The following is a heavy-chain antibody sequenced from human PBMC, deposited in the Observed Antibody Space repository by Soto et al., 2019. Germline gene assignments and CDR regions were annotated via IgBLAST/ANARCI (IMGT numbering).Heavy chain of an antibody. CDR2: IYYSGNT. CDR3: ARYRGGSGFYFDY. Sequence: SETLSLTCTVSGGSISTGGYYWSWIRQHPGRGLEWIGYIYYSGNTYYNPSLKSRVTISVDTSENQFSLKFSSVTAADTAVYYCARYRGGSGFYFDYWGQGTLVTVSS. D-gene: IGHD3-10*01. J-gene: IGHJ4*02. V-gene: IGHV4-31*03. CDR1: GGSISTGGYY.